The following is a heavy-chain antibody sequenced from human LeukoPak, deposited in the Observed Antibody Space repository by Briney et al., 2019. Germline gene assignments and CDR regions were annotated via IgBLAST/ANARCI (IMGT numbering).Heavy chain of an antibody. V-gene: IGHV3-23*01. Sequence: GGSLRLSCAASGFTFSSYAMSWARQAPGKGLEWVSAISGSGGSTYYADSVKGRFTISRDNSKNTLYLQMNSLRAEDTAVYYCAKSQLPPYYYYYHMDVWGKGTTVTISS. J-gene: IGHJ6*03. CDR2: ISGSGGST. D-gene: IGHD2-2*01. CDR1: GFTFSSYA. CDR3: AKSQLPPYYYYYHMDV.